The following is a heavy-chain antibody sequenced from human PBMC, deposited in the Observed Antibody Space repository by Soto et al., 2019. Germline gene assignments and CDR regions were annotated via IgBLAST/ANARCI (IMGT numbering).Heavy chain of an antibody. V-gene: IGHV4-34*01. CDR2: INHSGST. J-gene: IGHJ3*02. CDR3: ACASTYYDCWSSYRDAFAI. CDR1: GGYFSGYY. Sequence: SESLALTSAVAGGYFSGYYWSWISQPPGKGREWNGEINHSGSTNYNPSLKSRVTISVDTSKNQFSLKLSSVTAADTAVYYFACASTYYDCWSSYRDAFAIWGQGTLVTVSS. D-gene: IGHD3-3*01.